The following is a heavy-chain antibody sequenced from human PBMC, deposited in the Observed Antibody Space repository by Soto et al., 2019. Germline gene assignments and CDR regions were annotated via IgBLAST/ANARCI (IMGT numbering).Heavy chain of an antibody. CDR1: GFTFSSYW. J-gene: IGHJ6*02. CDR2: INSDGSST. Sequence: EVQLVESGGGLVQPGGSLRLSCAASGFTFSSYWMHWVRQAPGKGLVWVSRINSDGSSTSYADSVKGRFTISRDNAKNTLYLQMNSLGAEDTAVYYCAREDERTLYNWIAQVDGMDVWGQGTTVTVSS. V-gene: IGHV3-74*01. CDR3: AREDERTLYNWIAQVDGMDV. D-gene: IGHD1-20*01.